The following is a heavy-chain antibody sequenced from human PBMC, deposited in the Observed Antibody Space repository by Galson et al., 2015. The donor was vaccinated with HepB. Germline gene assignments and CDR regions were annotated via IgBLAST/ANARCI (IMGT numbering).Heavy chain of an antibody. Sequence: SLRLSCAASGFTFSSYWMHWVRQAPGKGLVWVSRINSDGSSTSYADSVKGRFTISRDNAKNTLYLQMNSLRAEDTAVYYCAREIPYYYYYMDVWGKGTTVTVSS. V-gene: IGHV3-74*01. J-gene: IGHJ6*03. CDR3: AREIPYYYYYMDV. CDR1: GFTFSSYW. CDR2: INSDGSST.